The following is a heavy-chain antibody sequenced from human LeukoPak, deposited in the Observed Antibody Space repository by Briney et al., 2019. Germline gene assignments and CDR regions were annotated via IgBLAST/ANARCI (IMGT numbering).Heavy chain of an antibody. CDR3: VRADWFSLDY. D-gene: IGHD3-9*01. Sequence: GGSLRLSCAASGFTFSSYSMAWVRQPPGKGLEWVASTGEDGSEKHYVDSVKGRFTISRDNAKNSVYLQMNSLRSEDTAIYYCVRADWFSLDYWGQGTLVTLSS. CDR1: GFTFSSYS. CDR2: TGEDGSEK. J-gene: IGHJ4*02. V-gene: IGHV3-7*04.